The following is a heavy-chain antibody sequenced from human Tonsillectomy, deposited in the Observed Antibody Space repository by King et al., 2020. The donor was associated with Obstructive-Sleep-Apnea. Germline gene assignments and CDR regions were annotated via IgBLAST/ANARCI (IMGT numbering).Heavy chain of an antibody. CDR2: ISAYTGNT. CDR1: GYSFIYYG. D-gene: IGHD2-8*02. J-gene: IGHJ4*02. CDR3: ARGGYSSGYVGYFDF. V-gene: IGHV1-18*01. Sequence: QLVQSGAEVKEPGASVKVSCKTSGYSFIYYGVAWVRQAPGQGLDRMGWISAYTGNTNYAQDFQGRVTVTTDTSTSTAYMELRGLRSDDTAMYYCARGGYSSGYVGYFDFWGQGTLVTVSS.